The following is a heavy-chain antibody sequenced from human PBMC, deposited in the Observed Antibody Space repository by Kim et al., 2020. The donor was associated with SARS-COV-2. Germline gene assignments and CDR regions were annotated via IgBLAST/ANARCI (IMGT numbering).Heavy chain of an antibody. Sequence: SETLSLTCTVSGGSIRSSSYYWGWIRQPPGKGLEWIGSIFYTGSTSYNPSLKSRVTISVDTSKNHFSLRLSSVTAADTAVYYCASQYSGYEKYYFDYWGQGTLVTFSS. V-gene: IGHV4-39*02. D-gene: IGHD5-12*01. CDR2: IFYTGST. CDR1: GGSIRSSSYY. J-gene: IGHJ4*02. CDR3: ASQYSGYEKYYFDY.